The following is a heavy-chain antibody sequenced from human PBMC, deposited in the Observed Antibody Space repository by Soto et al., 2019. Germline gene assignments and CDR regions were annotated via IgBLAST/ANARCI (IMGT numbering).Heavy chain of an antibody. J-gene: IGHJ6*02. Sequence: PSETLSLTCAVYGGSFSGYYWSWIRQPPGKGLEWIGEINHSGSTNYNPSLKSRVTISVDTSKNQFSLKLSSVTAADTAVYYCARAGRSYYYYGMDVWGQGTTVTVSS. CDR3: ARAGRSYYYYGMDV. CDR1: GGSFSGYY. CDR2: INHSGST. V-gene: IGHV4-34*01.